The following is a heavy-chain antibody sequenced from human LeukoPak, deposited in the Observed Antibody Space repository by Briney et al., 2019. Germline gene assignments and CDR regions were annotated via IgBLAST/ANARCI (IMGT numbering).Heavy chain of an antibody. Sequence: GEPLRLSCAASGFTFSSYEMNWVRLAQAPGMERDSYISSCGSTISYAASVMGRFTISRDNAKNSLYLQINSLRAEDTSVYYCARDLQLRWDYWGQGTLVTVSS. D-gene: IGHD5-12*01. V-gene: IGHV3-48*03. CDR1: GFTFSSYE. CDR3: ARDLQLRWDY. J-gene: IGHJ4*02. CDR2: ISSCGSTI.